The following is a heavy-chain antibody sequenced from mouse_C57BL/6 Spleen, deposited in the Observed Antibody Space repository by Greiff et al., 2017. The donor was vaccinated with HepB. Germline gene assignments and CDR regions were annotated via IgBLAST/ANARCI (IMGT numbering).Heavy chain of an antibody. D-gene: IGHD2-1*01. J-gene: IGHJ4*01. CDR3: ARERIYYGNSGTMDY. V-gene: IGHV1-80*01. CDR1: GYAFSSYW. Sequence: VQLQQSGAELVKPGASVKISCKASGYAFSSYWMNWVKQRPGKGLEWIGQIYHGDGDTNYNGKFKSKATLTADTSSSTAYMQLSSLTSEDSAVYFCARERIYYGNSGTMDYWGQGTSVTVSS. CDR2: IYHGDGDT.